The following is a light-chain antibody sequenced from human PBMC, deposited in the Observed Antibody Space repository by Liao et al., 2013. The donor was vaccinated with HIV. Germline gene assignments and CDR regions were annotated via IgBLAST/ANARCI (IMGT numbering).Light chain of an antibody. CDR1: QLGDKY. V-gene: IGLV3-1*01. J-gene: IGLJ2*01. CDR2: QDT. Sequence: SYELTQAPSVSVSPGQTARITCSGDQLGDKYVSWYQQKAGRSPVLVIYQDTKRPRGIPERFSGSNSGNTATLTISGTQAVDEADYYCQAWDITTHVVFGRRD. CDR3: QAWDITTHVV.